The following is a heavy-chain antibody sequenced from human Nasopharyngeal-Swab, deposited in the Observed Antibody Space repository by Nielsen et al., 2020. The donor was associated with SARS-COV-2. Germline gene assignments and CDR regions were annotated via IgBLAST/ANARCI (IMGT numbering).Heavy chain of an antibody. CDR2: INPSGCST. Sequence: ASVKVSCKASGYTFTSYYMHWVRQAPGQGLEWMEIINPSGCSTSYAQKFQGRVTMTRDTSTSTVYMELSSLRSEDTAVYYCARGHSRIIVVVPWRKGYFDYWGQGTLVTVSS. CDR1: GYTFTSYY. CDR3: ARGHSRIIVVVPWRKGYFDY. D-gene: IGHD2-2*01. V-gene: IGHV1-46*01. J-gene: IGHJ4*02.